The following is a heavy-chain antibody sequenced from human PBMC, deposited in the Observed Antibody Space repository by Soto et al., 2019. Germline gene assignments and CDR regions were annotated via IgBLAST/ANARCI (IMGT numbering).Heavy chain of an antibody. CDR3: ARDPTYGSVSEGVCFDY. J-gene: IGHJ4*02. CDR2: ISSSSSYI. V-gene: IGHV3-21*01. CDR1: GFTFSSYS. D-gene: IGHD3-10*01. Sequence: GGSLRLSCAASGFTFSSYSMNWVRQAPGKGLEWVSSISSSSSYIYYADSVKGRFTISRDNAKNSLYLQMNSLRAEDTAVYYCARDPTYGSVSEGVCFDYWGQGTLVTVSS.